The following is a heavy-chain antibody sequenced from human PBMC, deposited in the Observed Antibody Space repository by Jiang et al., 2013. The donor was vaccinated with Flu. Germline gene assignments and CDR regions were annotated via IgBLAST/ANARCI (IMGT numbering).Heavy chain of an antibody. CDR3: ARPIVAGFDY. Sequence: QLVESGGGVVQPGRSLRLSCAASGFTFSNYGMHWVRQAPGKGLEWVAVIWYDGSNKYYADSVKGRFSISKDNSKNTLYLQMNSLRAEDTAVYYCARPIVAGFDYWGQGTLVTVSS. V-gene: IGHV3-33*01. CDR1: GFTFSNYG. CDR2: IWYDGSNK. D-gene: IGHD6-13*01. J-gene: IGHJ4*02.